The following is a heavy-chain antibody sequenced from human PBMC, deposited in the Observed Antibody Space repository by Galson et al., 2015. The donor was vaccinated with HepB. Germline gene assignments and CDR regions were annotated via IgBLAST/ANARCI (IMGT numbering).Heavy chain of an antibody. V-gene: IGHV3-33*01. CDR1: GFTFSSYG. Sequence: SLRLSCAASGFTFSSYGMHWVRQAPGKGLEWVAVIWYDGSNKYYADSVKGRFTISRDNSKNTLYLQMNSLRAEDTAVYYCARDQARDIVVFFLTYGMDVWGQGTTVTVSS. CDR3: ARDQARDIVVFFLTYGMDV. J-gene: IGHJ6*02. D-gene: IGHD2-21*01. CDR2: IWYDGSNK.